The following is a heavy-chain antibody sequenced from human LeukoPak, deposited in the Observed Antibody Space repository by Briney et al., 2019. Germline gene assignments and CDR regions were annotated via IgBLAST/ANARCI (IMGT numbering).Heavy chain of an antibody. D-gene: IGHD5-18*01. CDR1: GFTFSSYA. CDR3: AKDLVGYSYGAFDY. J-gene: IGHJ4*02. Sequence: GGSLRLSCAASGFTFSSYAMSWVGQAPGKGLDWVSAISGSGGSTYYADSVKGRFTISRDNSKNTLYLQMNSLRAEDTAVYYCAKDLVGYSYGAFDYWGQGTLVTVSS. CDR2: ISGSGGST. V-gene: IGHV3-23*01.